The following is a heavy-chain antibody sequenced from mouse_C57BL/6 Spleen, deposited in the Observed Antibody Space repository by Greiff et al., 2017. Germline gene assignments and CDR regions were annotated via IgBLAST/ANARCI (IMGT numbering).Heavy chain of an antibody. CDR2: IDPETGGT. CDR1: GYTFTDYE. J-gene: IGHJ4*01. CDR3: TRKGAMDY. Sequence: QVQLQQSGAELVRPGASVTLSCKASGYTFTDYEMHWVKQTPVHGLEWIGAIDPETGGTAYNQKFKGKAILTADKSSSTAYMELRSLTSEDSGVYYCTRKGAMDYWGQGTSVTVSS. V-gene: IGHV1-15*01.